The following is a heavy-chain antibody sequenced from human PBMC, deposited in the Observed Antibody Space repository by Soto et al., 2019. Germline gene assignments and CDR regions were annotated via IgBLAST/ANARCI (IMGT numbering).Heavy chain of an antibody. Sequence: ASVKVSCKASGYTFTSYGISWVRQAPGQGLEWMGWISAYNGNTNYAQKLQGRVTTTTDTSTSTAYMELRSLGSDDTAVYYCARYDWNYPLDYWGQGTLVTVSS. V-gene: IGHV1-18*01. CDR2: ISAYNGNT. CDR3: ARYDWNYPLDY. J-gene: IGHJ4*02. D-gene: IGHD1-7*01. CDR1: GYTFTSYG.